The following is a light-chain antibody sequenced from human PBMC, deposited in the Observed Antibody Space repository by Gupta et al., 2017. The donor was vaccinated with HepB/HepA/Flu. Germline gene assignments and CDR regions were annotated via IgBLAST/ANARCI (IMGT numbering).Light chain of an antibody. J-gene: IGLJ2*01. CDR3: CSYAGSSTLV. CDR2: EVT. V-gene: IGLV2-23*02. CDR1: SSDVGSYTV. Sequence: QSALTQPASVSGSPGQSITISCSGTSSDVGSYTVVSWYQQHPGKAPKLMIFEVTKRRSGVSNRFSGSKSGNTASLTISGLQAEDEADYYCCSYAGSSTLVFGGGTKLTVL.